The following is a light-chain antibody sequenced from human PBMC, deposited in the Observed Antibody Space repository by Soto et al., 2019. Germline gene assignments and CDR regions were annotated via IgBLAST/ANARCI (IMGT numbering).Light chain of an antibody. CDR3: QQYNNWLRT. CDR2: DAA. CDR1: QSVSTS. Sequence: EIVLTQSPVTLSLSPGERATLSCRASQSVSTSLDWYQQKPGQSPRLLIYDAAHRATGIPVRFSGGGSGTEFTLTISSLQSEDFAVYYCQQYNNWLRTFGKGTRLEIK. J-gene: IGKJ5*01. V-gene: IGKV3-11*01.